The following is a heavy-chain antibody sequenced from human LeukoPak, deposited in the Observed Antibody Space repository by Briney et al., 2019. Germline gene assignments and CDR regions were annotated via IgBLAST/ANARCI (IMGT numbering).Heavy chain of an antibody. J-gene: IGHJ6*03. V-gene: IGHV3-7*01. CDR3: ARDWSIPSLTGYYIDV. D-gene: IGHD3-9*01. CDR2: IKQDGSEK. CDR1: GFTFSSRDW. Sequence: GGSLRLSCVASGFTFSSRDWMTWVRQAPGKGLEGVANIKQDGSEKYYVDSVKGRFTISRDNAKNSLYLQMSSLRAEDTAVYYCARDWSIPSLTGYYIDVWGNGTTVTVSS.